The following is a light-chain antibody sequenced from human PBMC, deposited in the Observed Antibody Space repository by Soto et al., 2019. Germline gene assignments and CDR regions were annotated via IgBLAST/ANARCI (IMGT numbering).Light chain of an antibody. Sequence: EIVLTQSPATLSLSPGERATLSCRASQSVGTSLAWYQQKSGQAPRLLFYESSNRATYIPARFSASGSGTDFTLTISRLEPEDFAVYYCQQYGSSPRTFGQGTKVDIK. CDR2: ESS. CDR1: QSVGTS. V-gene: IGKV3-20*01. J-gene: IGKJ1*01. CDR3: QQYGSSPRT.